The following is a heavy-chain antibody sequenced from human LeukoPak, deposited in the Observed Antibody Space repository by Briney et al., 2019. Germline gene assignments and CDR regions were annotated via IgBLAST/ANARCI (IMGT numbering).Heavy chain of an antibody. CDR1: GFTFSNYG. J-gene: IGHJ4*02. D-gene: IGHD1-1*01. V-gene: IGHV3-33*01. Sequence: GRSLRLSCAASGFTFSNYGMHWVRQAPGKGLEWVSVIWYDGGNKYYADSVKGRFIISRDNSKNMLYLQMNNLRAEDTAVYYCARDPFTGYWGQGTLVTVSS. CDR3: ARDPFTGY. CDR2: IWYDGGNK.